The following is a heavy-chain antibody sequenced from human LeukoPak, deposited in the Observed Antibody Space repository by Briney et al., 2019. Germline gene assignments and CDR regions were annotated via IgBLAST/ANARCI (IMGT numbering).Heavy chain of an antibody. D-gene: IGHD4-23*01. CDR1: GGTFSSYA. V-gene: IGHV1-69*13. CDR2: IIPIFGTP. J-gene: IGHJ4*02. CDR3: ARGWLAETTVVTPYNY. Sequence: ASVKVSCKASGGTFSSYAISWVRQAPGQGLEWMGGIIPIFGTPNYAQKFQGRVTITADESTSTAYMELSSLRSEDTAVYYCARGWLAETTVVTPYNYWGQGTLVTVSS.